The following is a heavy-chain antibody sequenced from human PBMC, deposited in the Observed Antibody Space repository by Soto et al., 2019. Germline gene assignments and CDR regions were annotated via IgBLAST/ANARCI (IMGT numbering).Heavy chain of an antibody. D-gene: IGHD6-13*01. CDR3: ARVMSSSWSSNWFEP. J-gene: IGHJ5*02. CDR2: IYYSGST. CDR1: GGSISSGGYY. Sequence: SETLSLTCTVSGGSISSGGYYWSWIRHHPGKGLEWIGYIYYSGSTYYNPSLKSRVTISVDTSKNQFSLKLSSVTAADTAVYYCARVMSSSWSSNWFEPLGQETLVVVSS. V-gene: IGHV4-31*03.